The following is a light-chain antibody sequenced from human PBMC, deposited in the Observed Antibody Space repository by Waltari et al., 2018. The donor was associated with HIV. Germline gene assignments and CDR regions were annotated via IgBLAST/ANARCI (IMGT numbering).Light chain of an antibody. J-gene: IGLJ2*01. CDR1: SHNVGNQG. Sequence: QAGLTQSPSVSKGLRQTATLTCTGNSHNVGNQGATWLQQHQGHPPKPLSYSNNNRPSGISERFSASRSGNTASLTITGLQPEDEADYFCSAWDRSLSVVVFGGGTTLTVL. CDR2: SNN. V-gene: IGLV10-54*04. CDR3: SAWDRSLSVVV.